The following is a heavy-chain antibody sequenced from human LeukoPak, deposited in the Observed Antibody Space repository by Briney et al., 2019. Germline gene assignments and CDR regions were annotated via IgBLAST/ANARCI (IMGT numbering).Heavy chain of an antibody. J-gene: IGHJ4*02. V-gene: IGHV1-3*01. CDR2: INAGDGNT. D-gene: IGHD6-13*01. CDR1: GYTFTDYA. Sequence: ASVKVSCKASGYTFTDYAIHWVRQAPGQRLEWMGLINAGDGNTKYSQNFQGRVTITRDTSASTTYMDLSSLRSEDTAVYYCARDLYGSTWYIFDYWGQGTLVTVSS. CDR3: ARDLYGSTWYIFDY.